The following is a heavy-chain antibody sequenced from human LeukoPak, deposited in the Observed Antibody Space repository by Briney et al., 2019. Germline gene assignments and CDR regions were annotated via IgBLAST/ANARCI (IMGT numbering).Heavy chain of an antibody. Sequence: PSETLSLTCTVSGGSISSYYWSWIRQPPGKGLEYIGCIYYSGSTNCNPSLKSRVTISLDTSKNEFSLKLSSVTAADTAVYYCARYYYGSGHFDYWGQGTLVTVSS. J-gene: IGHJ4*02. D-gene: IGHD3-10*01. CDR3: ARYYYGSGHFDY. CDR1: GGSISSYY. V-gene: IGHV4-59*01. CDR2: IYYSGST.